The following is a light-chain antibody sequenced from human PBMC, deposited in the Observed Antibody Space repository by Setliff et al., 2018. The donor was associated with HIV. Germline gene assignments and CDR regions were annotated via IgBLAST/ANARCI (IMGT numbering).Light chain of an antibody. CDR1: GSDVGGYNY. Sequence: QSVLTQPASVSGSPGQSITISCTGTGSDVGGYNYVSWYQQHPGKAPKLIIYEVRHRPSGVSNRFSGSKSGNTASLTISGLQAEDEADYYCSPYAITNTLPFGTGTKV. CDR3: SPYAITNTLP. J-gene: IGLJ1*01. CDR2: EVR. V-gene: IGLV2-14*03.